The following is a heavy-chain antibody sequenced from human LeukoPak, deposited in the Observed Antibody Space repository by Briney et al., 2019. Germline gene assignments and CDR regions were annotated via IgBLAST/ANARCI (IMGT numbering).Heavy chain of an antibody. J-gene: IGHJ4*02. V-gene: IGHV3-15*01. CDR1: GFTFNNAW. CDR2: IKSKTDGGTT. CDR3: TATATVTSHADYFDY. D-gene: IGHD4-17*01. Sequence: PGGSLRLACAASGFTFNNAWMSWVRQAPGKGLEWVGRIKSKTDGGTTDYAAPVKGRFTISRDDSKNTLYLQMNSLKTEDTAVYYCTATATVTSHADYFDYWGQGTLVTVSS.